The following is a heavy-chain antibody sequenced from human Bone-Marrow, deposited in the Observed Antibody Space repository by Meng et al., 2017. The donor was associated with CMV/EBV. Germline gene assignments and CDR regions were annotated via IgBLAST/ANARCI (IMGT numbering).Heavy chain of an antibody. CDR3: ARVPAFRHNWFDP. D-gene: IGHD2-15*01. CDR1: CGSISSGDYY. CDR2: IYYSGST. V-gene: IGHV4-30-4*01. J-gene: IGHJ5*02. Sequence: VSCGSISSGDYYWSWIRQPPGKGLEWIGYIYYSGSTYYNPSLKSRVTISVDTSKNQFSLKLSSVTAADTAVYYCARVPAFRHNWFDPWGQGTLVTVSS.